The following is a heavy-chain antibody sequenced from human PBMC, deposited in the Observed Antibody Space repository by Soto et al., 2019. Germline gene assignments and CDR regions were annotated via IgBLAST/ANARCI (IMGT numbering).Heavy chain of an antibody. CDR1: GYSFSSYG. CDR2: ISVHNGYT. Sequence: QVQLAQSGAEVKNPGASVTVSCQASGYSFSSYGISWVRQAPGQGLEWVGWISVHNGYTKYAAELQGRVTMTTDTSTSTAYMEFRSLRSDDSAIYFCARLEHNFGPHDYWGQGTLVPVTA. J-gene: IGHJ4*02. V-gene: IGHV1-18*01. CDR3: ARLEHNFGPHDY. D-gene: IGHD1-1*01.